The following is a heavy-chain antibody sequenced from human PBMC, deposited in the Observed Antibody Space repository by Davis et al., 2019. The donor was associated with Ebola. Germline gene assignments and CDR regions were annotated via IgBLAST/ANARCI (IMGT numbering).Heavy chain of an antibody. CDR3: ARDDGLLRPFDY. Sequence: ASVKVSCKASGYTFTGYYMHWVRQAPGQGLEWMGWINPNSGGTNYAQKFQGWVTMTRDTSISTAYMELRSLRSDDTAVYYCARDDGLLRPFDYGGQGTLVTVSS. CDR2: INPNSGGT. V-gene: IGHV1-2*04. D-gene: IGHD2-15*01. CDR1: GYTFTGYY. J-gene: IGHJ4*02.